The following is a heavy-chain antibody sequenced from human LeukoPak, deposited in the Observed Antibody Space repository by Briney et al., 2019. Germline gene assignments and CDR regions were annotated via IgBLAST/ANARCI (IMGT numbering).Heavy chain of an antibody. V-gene: IGHV4-31*03. CDR3: ARNLKYYDSSGYSDY. CDR2: IYYSGST. D-gene: IGHD3-22*01. J-gene: IGHJ4*02. Sequence: SPETLSPACTVSGGSISSGGYYWSWIRQHPGKGLEWIGYIYYSGSTYYNPSLKSRVTISVDTSKNQFSLKLSSVTAADTAVYYCARNLKYYDSSGYSDYWGQGTAVAVSS. CDR1: GGSISSGGYY.